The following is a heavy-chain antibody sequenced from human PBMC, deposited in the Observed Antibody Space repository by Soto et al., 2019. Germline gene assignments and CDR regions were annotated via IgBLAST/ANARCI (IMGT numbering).Heavy chain of an antibody. J-gene: IGHJ6*02. CDR3: ARDRARRGMDV. CDR1: GGSISSSSYY. CDR2: IYYSGST. D-gene: IGHD3-10*01. Sequence: SETLSLTCTVSGGSISSSSYYWGWIRQPPGKGLEWIGYIYYSGSTNYNPSLKSRVTISVDTSKNQFSLKLSSVTAADTAVYYCARDRARRGMDVWGQGTTVTVSS. V-gene: IGHV4-61*01.